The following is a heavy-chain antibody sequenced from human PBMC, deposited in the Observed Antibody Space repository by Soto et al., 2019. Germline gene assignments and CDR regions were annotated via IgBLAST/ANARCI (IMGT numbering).Heavy chain of an antibody. D-gene: IGHD5-12*01. V-gene: IGHV1-46*01. Sequence: ASVKVFCKASGYTFTSYYMHWVRQAPGQGLEWMGIINPSGGSTSYAQKFQGRVTMTRDTSTSTVYMELSSLRSEDTAVYYCARETFQMATFQYWGQGTLVTVSS. CDR3: ARETFQMATFQY. CDR2: INPSGGST. J-gene: IGHJ4*02. CDR1: GYTFTSYY.